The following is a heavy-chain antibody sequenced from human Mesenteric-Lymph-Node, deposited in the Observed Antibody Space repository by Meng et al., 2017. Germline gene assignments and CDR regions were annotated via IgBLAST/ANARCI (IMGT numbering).Heavy chain of an antibody. CDR1: GFTFSSYS. V-gene: IGHV3-53*04. CDR2: IYSGGST. J-gene: IGHJ4*02. CDR3: ARYFDFL. D-gene: IGHD3-9*01. Sequence: GGSLRLSCAASGFTFSSYSMNWVRQAPGKGLEWVSVIYSGGSTYYADSVKGRFTISRHNSKNTLYLQMNSLRAEDTAVYYCARYFDFLWGQGTLVTVSS.